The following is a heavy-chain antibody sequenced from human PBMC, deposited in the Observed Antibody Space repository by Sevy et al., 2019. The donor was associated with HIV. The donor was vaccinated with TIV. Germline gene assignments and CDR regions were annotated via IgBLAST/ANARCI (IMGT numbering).Heavy chain of an antibody. CDR2: IYHNDHI. CDR1: GGSITSLY. V-gene: IGHV4-59*11. Sequence: SETLSLTCTVSGGSITSLYWNWIREPPGKGLEWVANIYHNDHINYNPSLKSRVTLSLDTSKNQFSLRLSSVTAADTAMYYCAGENAWGRGYSWGQGTLVTVSS. CDR3: AGENAWGRGYS. D-gene: IGHD1-26*01. J-gene: IGHJ4*02.